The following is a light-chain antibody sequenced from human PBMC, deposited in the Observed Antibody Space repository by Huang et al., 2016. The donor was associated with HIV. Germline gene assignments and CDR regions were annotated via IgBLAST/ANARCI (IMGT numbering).Light chain of an antibody. J-gene: IGKJ2*01. CDR1: QDITYY. CDR2: DAS. CDR3: QQYDTLPYT. V-gene: IGKV1-33*01. Sequence: DIQVTQSSFSLSASVGDRVTITCQASQDITYYLNLYQQTPGNAPKLLISDASNVASGVPSRFSGTRSGTYFTLTITSLQPEDIATYYCQQYDTLPYTFGQGTKLEI.